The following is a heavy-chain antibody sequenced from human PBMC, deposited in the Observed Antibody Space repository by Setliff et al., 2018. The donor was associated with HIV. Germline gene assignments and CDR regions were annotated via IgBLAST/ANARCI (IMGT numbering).Heavy chain of an antibody. CDR2: INHSGST. D-gene: IGHD2-15*01. V-gene: IGHV4-34*01. Sequence: PSETLSLTCAVYGGSFSGYYWSWIRQPPGKGLEWIGEINHSGSTSYNMSLWSRVTISLDASRNQFSLELISVTAADTAVYYCAREIRAATIYYYYYMDVWGRGTTVTVSS. J-gene: IGHJ6*03. CDR1: GGSFSGYY. CDR3: AREIRAATIYYYYYMDV.